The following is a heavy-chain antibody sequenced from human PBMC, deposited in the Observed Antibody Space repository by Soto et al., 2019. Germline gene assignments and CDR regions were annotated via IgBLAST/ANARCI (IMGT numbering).Heavy chain of an antibody. V-gene: IGHV1-18*01. CDR1: GYTFSSYG. Sequence: QVQLVQSGAEVKKPGASVKVSCKASGYTFSSYGITWVRQAPGQGLEWLGWISTYNDNTNYTQKLQGRVTMTTDTSTAPAYMELRSLRSDDTAVYYCARDPLLFFVIRGGDYYFDYWGQGTLVTVSS. D-gene: IGHD3-10*01. CDR2: ISTYNDNT. CDR3: ARDPLLFFVIRGGDYYFDY. J-gene: IGHJ4*02.